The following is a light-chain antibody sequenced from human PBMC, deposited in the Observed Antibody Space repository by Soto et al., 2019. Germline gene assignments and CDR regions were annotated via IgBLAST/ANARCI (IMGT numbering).Light chain of an antibody. V-gene: IGKV3-20*01. Sequence: EIVLTQSPGTLSLSPGERATLSCRASQSVSSSYLAWYQQKPGQAPRLLIYGASSRATGIPDRFSGRGSGKDFTLSISRLEPEDFAVYSCQRCDGSPRLTCGGGTKLEIK. CDR3: QRCDGSPRLT. CDR2: GAS. CDR1: QSVSSSY. J-gene: IGKJ4*01.